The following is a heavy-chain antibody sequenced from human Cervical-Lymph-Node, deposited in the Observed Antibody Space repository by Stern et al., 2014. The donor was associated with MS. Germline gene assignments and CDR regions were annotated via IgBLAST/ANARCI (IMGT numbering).Heavy chain of an antibody. CDR2: ISSSSSYI. J-gene: IGHJ4*02. V-gene: IGHV3-21*01. CDR3: ARDNFEYSTESFDY. Sequence: EMQLVESGGGLVKPGGSLRLSCAASGFTFSSYSMNWVRQAPGKVLEWGSSISSSSSYIYYADSVKGRFTISRDNAKNSLYLQMNSLRAEDTAVYYCARDNFEYSTESFDYWGQGTLVTVSS. D-gene: IGHD6-6*01. CDR1: GFTFSSYS.